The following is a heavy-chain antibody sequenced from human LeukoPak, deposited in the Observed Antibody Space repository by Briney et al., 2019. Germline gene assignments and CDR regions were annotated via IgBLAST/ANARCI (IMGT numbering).Heavy chain of an antibody. CDR2: INPNSGGT. CDR3: GRSGFDRYEMFGY. V-gene: IGHV1-2*06. J-gene: IGHJ4*02. CDR1: GYTFTGYY. D-gene: IGHD3-16*01. Sequence: ASVKVSCKASGYTFTGYYMHWVRQAPGQGLEWMGRINPNSGGTNYAQKFQGRVTMTRDTSISTAYMELSRRRSDDTAVYYCGRSGFDRYEMFGYWGQGTLVTVSS.